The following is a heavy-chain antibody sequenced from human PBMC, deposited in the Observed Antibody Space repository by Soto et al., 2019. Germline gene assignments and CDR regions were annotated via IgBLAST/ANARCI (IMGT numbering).Heavy chain of an antibody. Sequence: GESLKISCKGSGYSFTSYWIGWVRQMPGKGLEWMGRIDPSDSYTNYSPSFQGHVTISADKSISTAYLQWSSLKASDTAMYYCASGHIVVVPAAIPPDYYYYYYGMDVWGQGTTVTVSS. J-gene: IGHJ6*02. CDR3: ASGHIVVVPAAIPPDYYYYYYGMDV. D-gene: IGHD2-2*01. V-gene: IGHV5-10-1*01. CDR2: IDPSDSYT. CDR1: GYSFTSYW.